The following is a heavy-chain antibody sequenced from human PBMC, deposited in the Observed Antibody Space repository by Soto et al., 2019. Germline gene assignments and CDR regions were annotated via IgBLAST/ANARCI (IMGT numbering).Heavy chain of an antibody. Sequence: VGSLRLSCAASGFTFSSYAMSWVRQAPGKGLEWVSAISGSGGSTYYADSVKGRFTISRDNSKNTLYLQMNSLRAEDTAVYYCAKNGLLWFGELLDPFDYWGQGTLVTVSS. CDR1: GFTFSSYA. CDR2: ISGSGGST. J-gene: IGHJ4*02. V-gene: IGHV3-23*01. D-gene: IGHD3-10*01. CDR3: AKNGLLWFGELLDPFDY.